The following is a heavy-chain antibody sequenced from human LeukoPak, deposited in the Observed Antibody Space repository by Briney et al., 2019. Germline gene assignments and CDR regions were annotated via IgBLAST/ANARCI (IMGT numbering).Heavy chain of an antibody. Sequence: GGSLRLSCAASGFTVSSNYMSWVRQAPGKGLEWVSVIYSGGSTYYADSVKGRFTISRDNSKNTLYLQMNSLRAEDTAVYYCATHPDSTRSLDCYYGMDVWGQGTTVTVSS. CDR1: GFTVSSNY. D-gene: IGHD6-13*01. CDR2: IYSGGST. V-gene: IGHV3-66*04. CDR3: ATHPDSTRSLDCYYGMDV. J-gene: IGHJ6*02.